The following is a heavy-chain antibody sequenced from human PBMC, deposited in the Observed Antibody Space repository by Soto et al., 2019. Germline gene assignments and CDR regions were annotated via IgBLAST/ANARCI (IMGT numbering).Heavy chain of an antibody. Sequence: GGSLRLSCAASGFTVSSNYMSWVRQAPGKGLEWVSVIYSGGSTYYADSVKGRFTISRHNSKNTLYLQMNSLRAEDTAVYYCARVAVAGHDAFDIWGQGTMVPVSS. D-gene: IGHD6-19*01. V-gene: IGHV3-53*04. CDR1: GFTVSSNY. CDR3: ARVAVAGHDAFDI. CDR2: IYSGGST. J-gene: IGHJ3*02.